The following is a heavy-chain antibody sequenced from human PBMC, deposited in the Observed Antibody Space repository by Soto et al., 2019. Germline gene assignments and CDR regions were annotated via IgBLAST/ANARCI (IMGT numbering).Heavy chain of an antibody. CDR2: TYYRSKWYN. D-gene: IGHD1-7*01. J-gene: IGHJ6*02. V-gene: IGHV6-1*01. Sequence: SQTLSLTCAISGDSVSSNSAAWNWIRQSPSRGLEWLGRTYYRSKWYNDYAVSVRSRITINPDTSKNQFSLQLNSVTPEDTAVYYCARDSGGFGWNYGKYGMDVWGPGTTVTVSS. CDR3: ARDSGGFGWNYGKYGMDV. CDR1: GDSVSSNSAA.